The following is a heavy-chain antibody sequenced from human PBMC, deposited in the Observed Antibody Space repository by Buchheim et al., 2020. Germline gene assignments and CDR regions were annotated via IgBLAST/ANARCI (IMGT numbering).Heavy chain of an antibody. Sequence: QVQLQQWGAGLLKPSETLSLTCAVYGGSFSGYYWSWIRQPPGKGLEWIGEINHSGSTNYNPSLKSRVTISVDTDKNQFSLKLSSVTAADTAVYYCARGKRYFDWLLFDYWGQGTL. J-gene: IGHJ4*02. V-gene: IGHV4-34*01. CDR2: INHSGST. CDR3: ARGKRYFDWLLFDY. CDR1: GGSFSGYY. D-gene: IGHD3-9*01.